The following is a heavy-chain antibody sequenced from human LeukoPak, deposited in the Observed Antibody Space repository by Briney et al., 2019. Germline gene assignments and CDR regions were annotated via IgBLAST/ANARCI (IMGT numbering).Heavy chain of an antibody. CDR3: ARHLNNCGDDCYIFDY. J-gene: IGHJ4*02. CDR1: GGSIFSYY. Sequence: SETLSLTCTVSGGSIFSYYWSWIRQPPGKGLEWMGYIYCSGSTNYNPSLKSRVTISVDTSKNQFSQRVSSVTAADTAVYYCARHLNNCGDDCYIFDYWGQGTLVTVSS. D-gene: IGHD2-21*01. CDR2: IYCSGST. V-gene: IGHV4-59*08.